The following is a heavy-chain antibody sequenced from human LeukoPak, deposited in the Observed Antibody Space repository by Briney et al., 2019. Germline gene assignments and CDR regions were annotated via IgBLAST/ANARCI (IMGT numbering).Heavy chain of an antibody. J-gene: IGHJ4*02. CDR2: FDPEDGEDGET. Sequence: ASVTVSFKVSVYSLLEVAMHWVRQAPGKGLAWVGSFDPEDGEDGETHYAQKLQGRATMTEDASTDTAYMELNSLRSEDTAVYYCAMTDRYAGRPFDYWGQGTLVTVSS. CDR3: AMTDRYAGRPFDY. CDR1: VYSLLEVA. V-gene: IGHV1-24*01. D-gene: IGHD5-12*01.